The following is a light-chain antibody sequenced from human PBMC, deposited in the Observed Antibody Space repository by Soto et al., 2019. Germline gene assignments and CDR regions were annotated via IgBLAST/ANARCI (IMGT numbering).Light chain of an antibody. CDR3: AAWDDSLSGYV. CDR1: SSNIGSNY. Sequence: QSALTQPPSASGTPGQRVTISCSESSSNIGSNYVYWYQQLPGTAPKLLIYSNNQRPSGVPDRFSGSKSGTSASLAISGLRSEDEADYYCAAWDDSLSGYVFGTGTKVTVL. CDR2: SNN. J-gene: IGLJ1*01. V-gene: IGLV1-47*02.